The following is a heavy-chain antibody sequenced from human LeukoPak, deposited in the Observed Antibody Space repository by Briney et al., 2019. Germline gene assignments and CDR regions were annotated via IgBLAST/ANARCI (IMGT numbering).Heavy chain of an antibody. Sequence: GGSLRLSCAASGFTVSSSFIYWVRRAPGKGLEWVSFVHRDDKTYYADSVKGRFTMSRDSSKNTLYLQMNSLGADDTAVYYCAKDGYGSGPGYFDYWGQGTLVTVSS. J-gene: IGHJ4*02. CDR2: VHRDDKT. CDR1: GFTVSSSF. CDR3: AKDGYGSGPGYFDY. D-gene: IGHD3-10*01. V-gene: IGHV3-53*01.